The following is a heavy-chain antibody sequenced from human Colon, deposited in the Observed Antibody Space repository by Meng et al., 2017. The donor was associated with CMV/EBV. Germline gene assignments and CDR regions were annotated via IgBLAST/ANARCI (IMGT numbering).Heavy chain of an antibody. CDR1: GYTFTDYY. Sequence: ASVTVSCKPSGYTFTDYYIHWVQQAPGQGLEWMGWIDPKSGGTKYPQNFQGRVTMTRDTSISTAYMELSRLRSDDTAVYYCAVTIAVANFDYWGQGTLVTVSS. J-gene: IGHJ4*02. CDR3: AVTIAVANFDY. V-gene: IGHV1-2*02. D-gene: IGHD6-19*01. CDR2: IDPKSGGT.